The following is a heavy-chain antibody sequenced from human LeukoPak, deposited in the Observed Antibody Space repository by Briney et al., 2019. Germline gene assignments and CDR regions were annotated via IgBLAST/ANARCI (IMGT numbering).Heavy chain of an antibody. CDR3: AKVGYSYAIDY. J-gene: IGHJ4*02. CDR2: ISYDGSNK. D-gene: IGHD5-18*01. Sequence: GGSLRLSCAASGFTFSSYGMHWVRQAPGKGLEWVAVISYDGSNKYYADSVKGRFTNSRDNPKNTLYLQMNSLRAEDTAVYYCAKVGYSYAIDYWGQGTLVTVSS. V-gene: IGHV3-30*18. CDR1: GFTFSSYG.